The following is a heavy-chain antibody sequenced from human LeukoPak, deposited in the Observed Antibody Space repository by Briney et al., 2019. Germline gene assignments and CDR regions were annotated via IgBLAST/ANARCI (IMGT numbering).Heavy chain of an antibody. Sequence: PSETLSLTCTVSGRSISSYYWSWIRQPPGKGLECIRYIYYSVSTNYNPSLKSRVTISVDTSKNQFSLKLSSVTTADTAVYYCTLLQRGAVGYWAQGTLVTVSS. V-gene: IGHV4-59*01. D-gene: IGHD1-26*01. CDR3: TLLQRGAVGY. CDR2: IYYSVST. CDR1: GRSISSYY. J-gene: IGHJ4*02.